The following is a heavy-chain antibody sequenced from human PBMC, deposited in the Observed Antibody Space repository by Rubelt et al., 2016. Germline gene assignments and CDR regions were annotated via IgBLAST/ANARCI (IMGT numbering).Heavy chain of an antibody. CDR1: GGSFSGYY. D-gene: IGHD3-9*01. V-gene: IGHV4-34*01. Sequence: QVQLQQWGAGLLKPSETLSLTCAVYGGSFSGYYWSWIRQPPGKGLEWLGEINHSGSTNYTPYLKSGGTISVVTSKNQFSLKLSSVTAADTAVYYCARDFDWSAPGFDYWGQGTLVTVSS. CDR2: INHSGST. CDR3: ARDFDWSAPGFDY. J-gene: IGHJ4*02.